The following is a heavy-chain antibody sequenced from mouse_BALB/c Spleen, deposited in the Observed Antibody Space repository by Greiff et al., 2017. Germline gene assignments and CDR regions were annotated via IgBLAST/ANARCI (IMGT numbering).Heavy chain of an antibody. CDR1: GFTFSSYT. D-gene: IGHD2-1*01. Sequence: EVHLVESGGGLVKPGGSLKLSCAASGFTFSSYTMSWVRQTPEKRLEWVATISSGGSYTYYPDSVKGRFTISRDNAKNTLYLQMSSLKSEDTAMYYCTREDYGNHVAYWGQGTLVTVSA. CDR3: TREDYGNHVAY. V-gene: IGHV5-6-4*01. J-gene: IGHJ3*01. CDR2: ISSGGSYT.